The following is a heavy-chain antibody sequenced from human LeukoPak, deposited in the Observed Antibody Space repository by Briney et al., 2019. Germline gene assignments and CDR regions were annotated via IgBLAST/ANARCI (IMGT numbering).Heavy chain of an antibody. D-gene: IGHD6-6*01. J-gene: IGHJ6*02. CDR1: GFTVSSNY. V-gene: IGHV3-53*01. CDR2: IYSGGST. Sequence: AGGSLRLSCAASGFTVSSNYMSWVRQAPGKGLEWVSVIYSGGSTYYADSVKGRFTISRDNSKDTLYLQMNSLRAEDTAVYYCARGVKQLVRFRNPKSHGMDVWGQGTTVTVSS. CDR3: ARGVKQLVRFRNPKSHGMDV.